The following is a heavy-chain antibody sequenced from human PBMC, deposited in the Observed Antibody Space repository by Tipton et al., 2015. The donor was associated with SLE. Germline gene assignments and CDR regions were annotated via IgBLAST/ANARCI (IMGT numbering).Heavy chain of an antibody. D-gene: IGHD2-15*01. CDR1: GGSISSGTYY. J-gene: IGHJ5*02. CDR3: ARHVVGVASRPGWFDT. V-gene: IGHV4-39*01. CDR2: IYYSGNT. Sequence: TLSLTCTVCGGSISSGTYYWSWIRQPPGKGLEWIGSIYYSGNTYYNPSLKSRVTISVDTSRNQFSLKLSFVTAADTAFYYCARHVVGVASRPGWFDTWGQGTLVTVSS.